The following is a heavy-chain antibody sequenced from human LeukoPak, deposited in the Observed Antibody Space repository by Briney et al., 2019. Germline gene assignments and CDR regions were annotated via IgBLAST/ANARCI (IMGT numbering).Heavy chain of an antibody. CDR2: ISYDGSNK. V-gene: IGHV3-30*18. D-gene: IGHD5-18*01. Sequence: GGSLRLSCAASGFTFSSYGMHWVRQAPGKGLEWVAVISYDGSNKYYADSVKGRFTISRDNSKNTLYLQMNSLRAEDTAVHYCAKTRGYSYGAFDYWGQGTLVIVSS. J-gene: IGHJ4*02. CDR3: AKTRGYSYGAFDY. CDR1: GFTFSSYG.